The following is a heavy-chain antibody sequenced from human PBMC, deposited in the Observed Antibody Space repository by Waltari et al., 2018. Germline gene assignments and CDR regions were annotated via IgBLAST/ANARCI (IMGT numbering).Heavy chain of an antibody. V-gene: IGHV4-38-2*01. J-gene: IGHJ4*02. D-gene: IGHD7-27*01. CDR2: IYHSGST. CDR1: GYSISSGYY. CDR3: ARTGGEFPFDY. Sequence: QVQLQESGPGLVKPSETLSLTCAVSGYSISSGYYWGWIRQPPGKGMEWIGIIYHSGSTYYNPYLKSRVTISVDTAKNQFSLKLSSVTAADTAVYYCARTGGEFPFDYWGQGTLVTVSS.